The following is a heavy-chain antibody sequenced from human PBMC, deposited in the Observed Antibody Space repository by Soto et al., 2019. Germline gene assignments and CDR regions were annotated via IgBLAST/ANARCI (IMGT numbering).Heavy chain of an antibody. CDR2: IYHTGST. V-gene: IGHV4-31*03. Sequence: SETLSLTCTVSGVTVSSDAYYWSWIRQPPGKGLEWIGNIYHTGSTYYSPSLKSRVDISLARSTNQFSVRLSAVTAADTAVYYCARYRFSGTKWSKFDYWGQGTLVTVSS. CDR1: GVTVSSDAYY. D-gene: IGHD3-16*02. J-gene: IGHJ4*02. CDR3: ARYRFSGTKWSKFDY.